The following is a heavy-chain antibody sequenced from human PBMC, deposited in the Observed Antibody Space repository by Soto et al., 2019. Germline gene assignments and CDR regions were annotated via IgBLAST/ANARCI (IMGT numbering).Heavy chain of an antibody. V-gene: IGHV2-5*02. CDR1: GFSLSTSGVG. Sequence: QITLKESGPTLVKPTQTLTLTCTFSGFSLSTSGVGVGWIRQPPGKALECLALIYWDGDKRYSPSLKSRLTITKDTSKNQVVLTMTNMDPVDSGTYYCAHKPNDAFDVWGQGKMVTVSS. CDR2: IYWDGDK. J-gene: IGHJ3*01. CDR3: AHKPNDAFDV.